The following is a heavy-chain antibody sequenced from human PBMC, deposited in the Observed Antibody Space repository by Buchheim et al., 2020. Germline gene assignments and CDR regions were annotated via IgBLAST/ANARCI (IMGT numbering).Heavy chain of an antibody. CDR3: TTDNVDTAMVSEYYFDY. CDR1: GFTFSNAW. V-gene: IGHV3-15*01. CDR2: IKSKTDGGTT. D-gene: IGHD5-18*01. Sequence: EVQLVESGGGLVKPGGSLRLSCAASGFTFSNAWMSWVRQAPGKGLEWVGRIKSKTDGGTTDYAAPVKGRFTIPRDDQKNTLYLQMNSLKTEDTAVYYCTTDNVDTAMVSEYYFDYWGQGTL. J-gene: IGHJ4*02.